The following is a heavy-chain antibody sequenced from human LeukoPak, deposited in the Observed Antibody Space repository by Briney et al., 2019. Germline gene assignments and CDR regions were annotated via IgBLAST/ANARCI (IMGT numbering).Heavy chain of an antibody. CDR1: GFTFSSYG. CDR3: ASDTAGFDY. CDR2: ISYDGSNK. V-gene: IGHV3-30*03. J-gene: IGHJ4*02. Sequence: PGRSLRLSCAASGFTFSSYGMHWVRQAPGKGLEWVAVISYDGSNKYYADSVKGRFTISRDNSKNTLYLQMNSLRAEDTAVYYCASDTAGFDYWGQGTLVTVSS.